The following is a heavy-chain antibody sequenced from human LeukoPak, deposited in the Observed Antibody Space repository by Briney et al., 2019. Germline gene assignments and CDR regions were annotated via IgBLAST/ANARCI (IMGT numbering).Heavy chain of an antibody. V-gene: IGHV4-34*01. CDR2: INHSGST. Sequence: SETLSLTCAVYGGSFSGYYWSWIRQPPGKGLEWIGEINHSGSTNYNLSLKSRVTISVDTSKNQFSLKLSSVTAADTAVYYCARHMTYDAFDLWGQGTMVTVSS. J-gene: IGHJ3*01. CDR1: GGSFSGYY. CDR3: ARHMTYDAFDL. D-gene: IGHD2-21*01.